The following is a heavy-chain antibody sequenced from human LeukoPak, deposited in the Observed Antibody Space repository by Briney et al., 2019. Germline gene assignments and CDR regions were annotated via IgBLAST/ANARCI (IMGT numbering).Heavy chain of an antibody. CDR3: ARDYGDPIIWGY. CDR1: GDSISSSNCY. CDR2: IYFSGGT. J-gene: IGHJ4*02. Sequence: SETLSLTCTVSGDSISSSNCYWGWIRQPPGKGLEWIGSIYFSGGTYYNASLKSRVTISVDTSKNQFSLKLSSVTAADTAVYYCARDYGDPIIWGYWGQGTLVTVSS. V-gene: IGHV4-39*02. D-gene: IGHD4-17*01.